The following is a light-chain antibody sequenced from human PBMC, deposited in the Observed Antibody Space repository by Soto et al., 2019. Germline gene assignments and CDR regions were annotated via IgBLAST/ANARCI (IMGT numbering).Light chain of an antibody. CDR1: QSVASAY. Sequence: EIVLTQSPGTLSLSPGETATLSCRASQSVASAYLAWYQHRPGQAPRLLIYGASSRATGIADRITGSGSGTDFTLTLDRLEAEDFAVYYCQQYADSRWTFGQGTKVE. CDR3: QQYADSRWT. V-gene: IGKV3-20*01. J-gene: IGKJ1*01. CDR2: GAS.